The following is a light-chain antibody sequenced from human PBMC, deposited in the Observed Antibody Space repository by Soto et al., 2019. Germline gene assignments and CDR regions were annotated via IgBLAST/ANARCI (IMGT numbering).Light chain of an antibody. Sequence: DVVMTQTPLSLSVAPGQPASISCKSSQSLLHITGETFLFWYLQKPGQSPQLLIYEVSTRVSGVPDRFSGSGSGTDFTLEISRVETDDVGLYYCMQSTQLPPTFGQGTRLAIK. CDR3: MQSTQLPPT. CDR1: QSLLHITGETF. J-gene: IGKJ5*01. CDR2: EVS. V-gene: IGKV2D-29*02.